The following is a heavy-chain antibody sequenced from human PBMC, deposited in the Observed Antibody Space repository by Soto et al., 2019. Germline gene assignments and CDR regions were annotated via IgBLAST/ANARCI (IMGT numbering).Heavy chain of an antibody. D-gene: IGHD6-6*01. CDR3: ARGDRYSSPSGPFGI. CDR1: GGSISSGGYY. J-gene: IGHJ3*02. Sequence: SETLSLTCTVSGGSISSGGYYWSWIRQHPGKGLEWIGYIYYSGSTYYNPSLKSRVTISVDTSKNQFSLKLSSVTAADTAVYYCARGDRYSSPSGPFGIWGQGTMVTVSS. CDR2: IYYSGST. V-gene: IGHV4-31*03.